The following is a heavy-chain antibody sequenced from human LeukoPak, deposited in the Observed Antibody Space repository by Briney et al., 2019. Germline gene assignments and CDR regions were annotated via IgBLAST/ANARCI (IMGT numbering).Heavy chain of an antibody. Sequence: KPSETLSLTCAVSGGSISSSNWWSWVRQPPGKGLEWIGEIYHSGSTNYNPSLKSRVTISVDKSKNQFSLKLSSVTAADTDVYYCARDLNPLSIAVAGTLGYWGQGTLVTVSS. J-gene: IGHJ4*02. CDR1: GGSISSSNW. D-gene: IGHD6-19*01. CDR2: IYHSGST. V-gene: IGHV4-4*02. CDR3: ARDLNPLSIAVAGTLGY.